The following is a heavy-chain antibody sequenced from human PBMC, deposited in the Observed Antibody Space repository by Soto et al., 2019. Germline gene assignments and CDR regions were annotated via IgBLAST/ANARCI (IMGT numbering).Heavy chain of an antibody. V-gene: IGHV4-34*01. CDR2: INHSGST. J-gene: IGHJ6*02. CDR1: GGSLSGYY. D-gene: IGHD2-2*02. Sequence: TLCLTCAVYGGSLSGYYGSWIRQPPGKGLEWIGEINHSGSTNYNPSLKSRVTISVDTSKNQFSLKLSSVTAADTAVYYCARSVRYCSSTNCYTYYYYGMDVWGQGTTVTVSS. CDR3: ARSVRYCSSTNCYTYYYYGMDV.